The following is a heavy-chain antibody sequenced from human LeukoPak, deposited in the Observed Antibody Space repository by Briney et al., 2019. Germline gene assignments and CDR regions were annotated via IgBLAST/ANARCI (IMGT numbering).Heavy chain of an antibody. V-gene: IGHV1-18*04. Sequence: ASVKVSCKASGYTFTGYYMHWVRQAPGQGLEWMGWISAYNGNTNYAQKLQGRVTMTTDTSTSTAYMELRSLRSDDTAVYYCARVSEQSPTPDHQSFDYWGQGTLVTVSS. J-gene: IGHJ4*02. CDR3: ARVSEQSPTPDHQSFDY. D-gene: IGHD1/OR15-1a*01. CDR2: ISAYNGNT. CDR1: GYTFTGYY.